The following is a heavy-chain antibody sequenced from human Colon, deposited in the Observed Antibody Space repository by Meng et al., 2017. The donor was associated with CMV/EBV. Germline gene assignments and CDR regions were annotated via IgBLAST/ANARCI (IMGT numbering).Heavy chain of an antibody. Sequence: GGSLRLSCAASGFTFSSYAMSWVRQTPGKGLEWVSTIDSSGAYIADSVKGRVTVSRDNFKNTLDLQMNSLRVEDAATYYCAKLMGNTRVDHWGQGTQVTVSS. CDR1: GFTFSSYA. CDR2: IDSSGA. CDR3: AKLMGNTRVDH. D-gene: IGHD5-24*01. V-gene: IGHV3-23*05. J-gene: IGHJ5*02.